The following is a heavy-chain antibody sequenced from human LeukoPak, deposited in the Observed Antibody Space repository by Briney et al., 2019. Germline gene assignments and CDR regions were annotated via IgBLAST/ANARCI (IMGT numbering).Heavy chain of an antibody. J-gene: IGHJ4*02. CDR1: GGSFSGYY. D-gene: IGHD1-20*01. CDR2: INHSGST. CDR3: ARGLITGTTVFDY. V-gene: IGHV4-34*01. Sequence: PSETLSLTCAVYGGSFSGYYWSWIRQPPGKGLEWIGEINHSGSTNYNPSLKSRVTISVDTSKNQFSLKLSSVTAADTAVYYCARGLITGTTVFDYWGQGTLVTVSS.